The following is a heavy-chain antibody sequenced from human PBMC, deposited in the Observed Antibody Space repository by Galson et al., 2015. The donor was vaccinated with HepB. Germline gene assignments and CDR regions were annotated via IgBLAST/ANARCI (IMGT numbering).Heavy chain of an antibody. CDR1: GDSVSNNNVA. CDR2: TYYRAKWYN. J-gene: IGHJ6*02. V-gene: IGHV6-1*01. Sequence: CAISGDSVSNNNVAWYWIRQSPSRGLEWLGRTYYRAKWYNDYAVSVRSRITINADTSRNQISLQLNSVTPEDTAIYYCAYGVDVWGQGTTVTVSS. CDR3: AYGVDV.